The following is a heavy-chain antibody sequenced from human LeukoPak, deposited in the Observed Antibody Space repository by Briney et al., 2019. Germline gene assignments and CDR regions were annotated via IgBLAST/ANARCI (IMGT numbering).Heavy chain of an antibody. CDR3: AIGIFGVTY. CDR1: GGSISSSSYY. J-gene: IGHJ4*02. V-gene: IGHV4-39*01. CDR2: IYYSGST. D-gene: IGHD3-3*01. Sequence: KPSETLSLTCTVSGGSISSSSYYWGWIRQPPGEGLEWIGSIYYSGSTYYNPSLKSRVTISVDTSKNQFSLKLSSVTAADTAVYYCAIGIFGVTYWGQGTLVTVSS.